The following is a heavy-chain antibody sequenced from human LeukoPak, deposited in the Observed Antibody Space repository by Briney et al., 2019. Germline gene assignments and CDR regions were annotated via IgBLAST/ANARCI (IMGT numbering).Heavy chain of an antibody. Sequence: SVKVSCKASGGTFSSYAISWVRQAPGQGLEWMGRIIPIFGTANYAQKFQGRVTITTDESASTAYMELSSLRSEDTAVYYCATEARITGTTSSYYYYMDVWGKGTTVTVSS. CDR3: ATEARITGTTSSYYYYMDV. V-gene: IGHV1-69*05. J-gene: IGHJ6*03. CDR1: GGTFSSYA. D-gene: IGHD1-7*01. CDR2: IIPIFGTA.